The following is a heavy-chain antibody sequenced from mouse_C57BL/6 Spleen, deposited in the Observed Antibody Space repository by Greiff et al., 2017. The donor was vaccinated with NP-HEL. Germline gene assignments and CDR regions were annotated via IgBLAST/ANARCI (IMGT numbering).Heavy chain of an antibody. Sequence: EVKLMESGGGLVKPGGSLKLSCAASGFTFSSYAMSWVRQTPDKRLEWVATISDGGSYTYYPDNVKGRFTISRDNAKNNLYLQMSHLKSEDTAMYYCASSSRPYWYFDVWGTGTTVTVSS. J-gene: IGHJ1*03. V-gene: IGHV5-4*03. D-gene: IGHD1-1*01. CDR2: ISDGGSYT. CDR1: GFTFSSYA. CDR3: ASSSRPYWYFDV.